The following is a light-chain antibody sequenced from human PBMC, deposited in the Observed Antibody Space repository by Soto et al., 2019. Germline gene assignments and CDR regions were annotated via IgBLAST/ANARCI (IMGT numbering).Light chain of an antibody. CDR2: ESS. J-gene: IGKJ3*01. V-gene: IGKV1-33*01. CDR1: QTISSW. Sequence: DIQMTQSPSTLSGSVGDRVTITCRASQTISSWLAWYQQKPGTAPKLLIFESSNLETGVSSRFIGGGSGTDFTLTISSLQPDDIATYFCQQYDDLPFTFGPGTKVDIK. CDR3: QQYDDLPFT.